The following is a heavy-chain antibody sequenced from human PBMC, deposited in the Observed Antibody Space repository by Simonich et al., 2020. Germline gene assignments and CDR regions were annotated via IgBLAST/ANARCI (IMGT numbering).Heavy chain of an antibody. CDR2: IKQDGSVK. Sequence: EVQLVESGGGLVQPGGFLRLSCAASGFTFSSSWMSWVRQAPGKGVEWVANIKQDGSVKDYVDSVKGRFTITRYNAKNSQYLQMNSMSAEDTAVYYCARDGLGTAYYYYMDVWGKGTTVTVSS. V-gene: IGHV3-7*01. D-gene: IGHD7-27*01. J-gene: IGHJ6*03. CDR1: GFTFSSSW. CDR3: ARDGLGTAYYYYMDV.